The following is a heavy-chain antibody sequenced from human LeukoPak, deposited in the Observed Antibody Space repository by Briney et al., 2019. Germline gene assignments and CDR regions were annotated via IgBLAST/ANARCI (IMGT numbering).Heavy chain of an antibody. CDR1: GYTFTGYY. CDR3: AREDRGITMVREPGGWFDP. D-gene: IGHD3-10*01. V-gene: IGHV1-2*02. CDR2: IKPNSGGT. J-gene: IGHJ5*02. Sequence: ASVKVSCKASGYTFTGYYMHWVRQAPGQGLEWMGWIKPNSGGTNYAQKFQGRVTVTRDTSISTAYMELSRLRSDDTAVYYCAREDRGITMVREPGGWFDPWGQGTLVTVSS.